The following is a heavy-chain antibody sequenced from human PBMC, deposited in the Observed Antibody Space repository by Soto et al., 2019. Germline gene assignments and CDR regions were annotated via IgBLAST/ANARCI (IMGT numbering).Heavy chain of an antibody. Sequence: SVKVSCKASGGTFSSYAISWVRQAPGQGLEWMGGIIPIFGTANYAQKFQGRVTITADESTSTAYMELSSLRSEDTAVYYCARVYDEGSSLGFDDGGQGTLVTVSS. V-gene: IGHV1-69*13. CDR3: ARVYDEGSSLGFDD. D-gene: IGHD6-6*01. J-gene: IGHJ4*02. CDR1: GGTFSSYA. CDR2: IIPIFGTA.